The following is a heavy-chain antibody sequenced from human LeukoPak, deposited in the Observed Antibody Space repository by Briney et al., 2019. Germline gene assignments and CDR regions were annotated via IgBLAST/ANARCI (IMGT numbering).Heavy chain of an antibody. CDR2: ISGSGGST. V-gene: IGHV3-23*01. CDR3: AARDYSIDAFDI. J-gene: IGHJ3*02. D-gene: IGHD4-17*01. Sequence: GGSLRLSCAASGFTFSSYAMSWVRQAPGKGLEWVSAISGSGGSTYYADSVKGRFTISRDNSKNTLYLQMNSLRAEDTAVYYCAARDYSIDAFDIWGQGTMVTVSS. CDR1: GFTFSSYA.